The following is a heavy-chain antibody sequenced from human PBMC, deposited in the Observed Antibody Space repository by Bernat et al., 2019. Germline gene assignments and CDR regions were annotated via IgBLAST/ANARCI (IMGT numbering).Heavy chain of an antibody. D-gene: IGHD3-10*01. Sequence: QVQLVESGGGVVQPGRSLRLSCAASGFTFSSYGMHWVRQAPGKGLEWVAVIWYDGSNKYYADSVKGRFTISRDNSKNTLYLQMNSLRADDTAVYYCARDQGYYGSGSYGMDVWGQGTTVTVSS. CDR3: ARDQGYYGSGSYGMDV. V-gene: IGHV3-33*01. CDR1: GFTFSSYG. CDR2: IWYDGSNK. J-gene: IGHJ6*02.